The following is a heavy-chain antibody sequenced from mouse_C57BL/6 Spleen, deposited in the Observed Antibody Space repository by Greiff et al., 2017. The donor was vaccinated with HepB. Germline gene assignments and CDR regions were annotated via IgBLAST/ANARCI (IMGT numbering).Heavy chain of an antibody. D-gene: IGHD1-1*01. V-gene: IGHV1-72*01. CDR3: AREILGITTVVATEAMDY. CDR2: IDPYSGGT. CDR1: GYTFTSYW. Sequence: QVQLQQPGAELVKPGASVKLSCKASGYTFTSYWMHWVKQRPGRGLEWIGRIDPYSGGTKYNEKFKSKATLTVDKPSSTAYMQLSSLTSEDSAVYYCAREILGITTVVATEAMDYWGQGTSVTVSS. J-gene: IGHJ4*01.